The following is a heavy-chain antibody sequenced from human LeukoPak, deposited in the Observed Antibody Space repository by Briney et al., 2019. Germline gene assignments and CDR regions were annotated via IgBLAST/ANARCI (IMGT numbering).Heavy chain of an antibody. V-gene: IGHV1-2*02. Sequence: ASVKVSCKASGYTFTGYYMHWVRQAPGQGLEWMGWINPNSGGTNYAQKFQGRVTMTRDTSISTAYMELSRLRSDDTAVYYCARDFYCSGGSCYGLDYWGQGTLVTVSS. J-gene: IGHJ4*02. CDR3: ARDFYCSGGSCYGLDY. D-gene: IGHD2-15*01. CDR2: INPNSGGT. CDR1: GYTFTGYY.